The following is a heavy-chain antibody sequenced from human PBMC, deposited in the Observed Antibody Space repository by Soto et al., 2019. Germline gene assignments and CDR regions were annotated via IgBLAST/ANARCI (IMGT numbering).Heavy chain of an antibody. Sequence: GGSLRLSCAASGFTFSNAWMNWVRQAPGKGLEWVGRIKSKTDGGTTDYAAPVKGRFTISRDDSKNTLYLQMNSLKTEDTAVYYCTTDLNYDILTGYYPGVAYWGQGTLVTVSS. V-gene: IGHV3-15*07. J-gene: IGHJ4*02. CDR1: GFTFSNAW. CDR2: IKSKTDGGTT. D-gene: IGHD3-9*01. CDR3: TTDLNYDILTGYYPGVAY.